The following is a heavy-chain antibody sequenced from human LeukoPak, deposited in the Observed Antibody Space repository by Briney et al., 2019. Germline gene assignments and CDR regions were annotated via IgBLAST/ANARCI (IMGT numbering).Heavy chain of an antibody. Sequence: ASVKVSCKASGGTFSSYAISWVPQAPGQGLEWMGGIIPIFGTANYAQKFQGRVTITADESTSTAYMELSSLRSEDTAVYYCATVGNAIFAIDYWGQGTLVTVSS. CDR1: GGTFSSYA. CDR2: IIPIFGTA. V-gene: IGHV1-69*13. J-gene: IGHJ4*02. D-gene: IGHD3-3*01. CDR3: ATVGNAIFAIDY.